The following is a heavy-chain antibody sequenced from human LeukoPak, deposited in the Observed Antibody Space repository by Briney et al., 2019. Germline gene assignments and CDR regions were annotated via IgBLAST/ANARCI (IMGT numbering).Heavy chain of an antibody. V-gene: IGHV3-53*01. CDR2: IYTGDNT. CDR3: ARVLSGEFDY. CDR1: GFTVSSNY. J-gene: IGHJ4*02. Sequence: GGSLRLSCAASGFTVSSNYMSWVRQAPGKGLEWVSVIYTGDNTYYADSVKGRFTISRDNSKNTLFLQMNSLRAEDTAVYYCARVLSGEFDYWGQGTLVTVSS. D-gene: IGHD1-26*01.